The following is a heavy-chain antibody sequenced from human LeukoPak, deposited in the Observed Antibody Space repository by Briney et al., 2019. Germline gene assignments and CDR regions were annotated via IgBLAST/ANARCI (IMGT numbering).Heavy chain of an antibody. J-gene: IGHJ4*02. Sequence: SETLSLTCTVSGVSISSYYWNWIRQPAGKGLEWIGRIYTSGSTNYNPSLESRVTMSVDTSKNQFSLKLSSVTAADTAVYYCARTMASPPGDDFWGQGTRVTVSS. CDR1: GVSISSYY. D-gene: IGHD3-10*01. CDR2: IYTSGST. V-gene: IGHV4-4*07. CDR3: ARTMASPPGDDF.